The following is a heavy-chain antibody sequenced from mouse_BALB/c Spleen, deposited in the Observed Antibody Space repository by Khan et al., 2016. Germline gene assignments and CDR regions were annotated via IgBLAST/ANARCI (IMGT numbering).Heavy chain of an antibody. CDR3: ARYYYGCAPWFAD. CDR2: IHYSGST. Sequence: EVQLQESGPDLVKPSQSLSLTCTVTGFSITSDYSWHWIRQFPGNKLEWMGYIHYSGSTNYNPSLKSRISITRDTSKNQFFLQLNSVTTEDTATCYCARYYYGCAPWFADWGQGTLVTVSA. D-gene: IGHD1-1*01. CDR1: GFSITSDYS. J-gene: IGHJ3*01. V-gene: IGHV3-1*02.